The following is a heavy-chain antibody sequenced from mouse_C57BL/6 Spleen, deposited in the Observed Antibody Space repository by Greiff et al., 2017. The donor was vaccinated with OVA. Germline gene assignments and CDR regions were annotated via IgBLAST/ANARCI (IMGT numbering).Heavy chain of an antibody. V-gene: IGHV1-69*01. CDR2: IDPSDSYT. Sequence: VQLQQPGAELVMPGASVKLSCKASGYTFTSYWMHWVKQRPGQGLEWIGEIDPSDSYTNYNQKFKGMSTLTVDKSSRTAYMQLISLTSEDSAVYYCARCPITTVVAGWYFDVWGTGTTVTVSS. CDR3: ARCPITTVVAGWYFDV. CDR1: GYTFTSYW. J-gene: IGHJ1*03. D-gene: IGHD1-1*01.